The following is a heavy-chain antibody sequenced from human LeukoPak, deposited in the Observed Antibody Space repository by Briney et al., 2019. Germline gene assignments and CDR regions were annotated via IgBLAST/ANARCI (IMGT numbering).Heavy chain of an antibody. CDR2: INHSGST. CDR3: WYFDL. Sequence: SETLSLTCAVYGGSFSGYYWSWIRQPPGKGLEWIGEINHSGSTNYNPSLKSRVTISVDTSKNQFSLKLSSVTAADSSSYDYWYFDLWGRGTLVTVSS. J-gene: IGHJ2*01. CDR1: GGSFSGYY. D-gene: IGHD6-13*01. V-gene: IGHV4-34*01.